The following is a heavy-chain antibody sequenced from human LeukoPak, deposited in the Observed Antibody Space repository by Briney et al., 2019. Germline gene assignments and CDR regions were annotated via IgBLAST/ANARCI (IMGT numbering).Heavy chain of an antibody. J-gene: IGHJ5*02. D-gene: IGHD3-9*01. CDR3: ARDRVSFHDILTGYYPSWFDP. V-gene: IGHV4-31*03. CDR2: IFYSGST. CDR1: GGSISSGDYY. Sequence: PSQTLSLTCTVSGGSISSGDYYWNWIRQHPGKGLEWIGYIFYSGSTYYNPSLKRRVTISIDTSKNQFSLKLSSVTAADTAVYYCARDRVSFHDILTGYYPSWFDPWGQGTLVTVSS.